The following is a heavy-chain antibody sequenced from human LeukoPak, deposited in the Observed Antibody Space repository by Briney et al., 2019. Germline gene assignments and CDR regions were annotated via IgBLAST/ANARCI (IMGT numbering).Heavy chain of an antibody. D-gene: IGHD1-26*01. V-gene: IGHV3-30*02. CDR1: GFTFSGYG. CDR3: ATLPRSTSGA. Sequence: GGSLRLSCAASGFTFSGYGMHWVRQAPGKGLEWVAFIRYDGSNKYYADSVKGRFTISRDNSKNTLYLQMNSLRAEDTAVYYCATLPRSTSGAWGQGTLVTVSS. CDR2: IRYDGSNK. J-gene: IGHJ4*02.